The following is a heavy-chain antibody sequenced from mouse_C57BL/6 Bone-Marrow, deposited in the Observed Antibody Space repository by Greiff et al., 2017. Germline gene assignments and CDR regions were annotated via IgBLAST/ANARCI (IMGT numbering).Heavy chain of an antibody. CDR3: TRGAYAMDY. CDR2: IYPGNSDS. J-gene: IGHJ4*01. CDR1: GYNFTSYW. Sequence: SGTVLARPGASVKKFCKTSGYNFTSYWKHWVKKRPGQGLEWIGAIYPGNSDSSYHQKFKGKAKLTAVTSASTAYMELSSLTNEDSAVFYCTRGAYAMDYWGQGTSVTVSS. V-gene: IGHV1-5*01.